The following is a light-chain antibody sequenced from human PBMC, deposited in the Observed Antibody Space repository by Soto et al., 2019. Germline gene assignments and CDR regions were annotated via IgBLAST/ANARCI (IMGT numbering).Light chain of an antibody. CDR1: SSDVGGYNY. V-gene: IGLV2-8*01. CDR2: EVS. CDR3: SSYAGTNNYV. Sequence: QSALTQPPSASGSLGQSVTISCTGTSSDVGGYNYVSWYQQHPGKAPKLMIYEVSKRPSGVPDRFSGSKSGNTASLTVSGLQAEDEADYYCSSYAGTNNYVFGTGTKVPS. J-gene: IGLJ1*01.